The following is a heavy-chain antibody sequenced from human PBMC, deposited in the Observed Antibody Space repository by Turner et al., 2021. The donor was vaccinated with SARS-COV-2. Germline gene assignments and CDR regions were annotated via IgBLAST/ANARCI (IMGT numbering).Heavy chain of an antibody. V-gene: IGHV4-59*01. Sequence: QVQLQESGPGRVKPSETPALPCTVSGCPISPKSWSWISQSPGRGLEWIGYFDKIGSIDYNPTLRSRVTISVDTSRNQFSLNLTSVTAADTAIYYCARETVNNWVDPWGQGTLVTVSS. J-gene: IGHJ5*02. CDR2: FDKIGSI. CDR1: GCPISPKS. D-gene: IGHD2-21*02. CDR3: ARETVNNWVDP.